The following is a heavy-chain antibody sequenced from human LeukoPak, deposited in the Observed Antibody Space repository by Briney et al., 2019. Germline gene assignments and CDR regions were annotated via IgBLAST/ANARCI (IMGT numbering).Heavy chain of an antibody. CDR1: GYSFTSYW. D-gene: IGHD6-19*01. V-gene: IGHV5-51*01. CDR2: IYPGDSDT. CDR3: ARQRAPQRIAVGFDP. J-gene: IGHJ5*02. Sequence: AGESLKISCKGSGYSFTSYWIGWVRQMPGKGLEWMGIIYPGDSDTKYSPSFQGQVTISADKSISTAYLHWTSLQASDTAIYYCARQRAPQRIAVGFDPWGQGTLVTVSS.